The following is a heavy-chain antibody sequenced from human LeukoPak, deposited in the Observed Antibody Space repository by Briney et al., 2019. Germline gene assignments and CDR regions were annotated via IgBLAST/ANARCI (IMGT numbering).Heavy chain of an antibody. CDR1: GFTFNNHS. CDR2: ISSRANYL. J-gene: IGHJ4*02. CDR3: ARDLSGFMRNDH. D-gene: IGHD1-14*01. Sequence: GGSLRLSCEGSGFTFNNHSLNWFRQAPGKGLEWVSSISSRANYLYYTDSVKGRFTVSRDNAKNSLYLQMDSLRAEDTAIYWCARDLSGFMRNDHWGQGILVTVSS. V-gene: IGHV3-21*01.